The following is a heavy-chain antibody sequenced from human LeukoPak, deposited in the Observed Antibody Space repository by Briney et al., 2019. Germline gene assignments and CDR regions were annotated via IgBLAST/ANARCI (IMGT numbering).Heavy chain of an antibody. D-gene: IGHD3-10*01. V-gene: IGHV4-59*01. CDR1: GGSISSYY. CDR3: ARGAMVRGVVIDY. J-gene: IGHJ4*02. Sequence: SETLSLTCTVSGGSISSYYWSWIRQPPGKGLEWIGYIYYSGSTNYDPSLKSRVTISVGTSKNQFSLKLSSVTAADTAVYYCARGAMVRGVVIDYWGQGTLVTVSS. CDR2: IYYSGST.